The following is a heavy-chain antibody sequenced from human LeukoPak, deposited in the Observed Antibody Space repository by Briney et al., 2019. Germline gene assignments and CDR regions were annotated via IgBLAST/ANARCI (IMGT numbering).Heavy chain of an antibody. CDR3: ARDRGYSSRAVGY. D-gene: IGHD6-13*01. Sequence: ASVKVSCKASGYTFTSYDINWVRQATGQGLEWMGWMNPNSGNTGYAQKLQGRVTMTTDTSTSTAYMELRSLRSDDTAVYYCARDRGYSSRAVGYWGQGTLVTVSS. V-gene: IGHV1-8*01. CDR2: MNPNSGNT. CDR1: GYTFTSYD. J-gene: IGHJ4*02.